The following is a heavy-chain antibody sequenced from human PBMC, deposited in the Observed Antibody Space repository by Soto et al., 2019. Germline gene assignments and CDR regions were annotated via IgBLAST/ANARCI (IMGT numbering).Heavy chain of an antibody. CDR1: GYTFTGYY. J-gene: IGHJ6*02. CDR2: INPNSGGT. V-gene: IGHV1-2*02. CDR3: ARVGTDPGLRYFDWLNYGMDV. D-gene: IGHD3-9*01. Sequence: AASVKVSCKASGYTFTGYYMHWVRQAPGQGLEWMGWINPNSGGTNYAQKFQGRVTMTRDTSISTAYMELSRLRSDDTAVYYCARVGTDPGLRYFDWLNYGMDVWGQGTTVTVSS.